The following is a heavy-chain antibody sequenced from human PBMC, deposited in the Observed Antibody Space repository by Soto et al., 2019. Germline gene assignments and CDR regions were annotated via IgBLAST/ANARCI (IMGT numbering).Heavy chain of an antibody. CDR1: GGTFSSYA. CDR3: ASEGRAAAEYYGMDV. Sequence: ASVKVSCEASGGTFSSYAISWVRQAPGQGLEWMGGIIPIFGTANYAQKFQGRVTITADESTSTAYMELSSLRSEDTAVYYCASEGRAAAEYYGMDVWGQGTTVTVSS. CDR2: IIPIFGTA. D-gene: IGHD2-2*01. V-gene: IGHV1-69*13. J-gene: IGHJ6*02.